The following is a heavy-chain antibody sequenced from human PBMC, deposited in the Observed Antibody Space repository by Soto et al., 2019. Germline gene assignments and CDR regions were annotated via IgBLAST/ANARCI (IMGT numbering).Heavy chain of an antibody. V-gene: IGHV1-69*02. CDR3: AASYGSGYRAFDY. CDR2: INPIVSMS. D-gene: IGHD3-10*01. CDR1: GDTFSFYT. J-gene: IGHJ4*02. Sequence: ASVKVSCKASGDTFSFYTINWVRQAPGLGLEWVGRINPIVSMSNYAQKFQGRVSMTADKSTSTAYMELRSLRSDDTAMYFCAASYGSGYRAFDYWGQGALVTVSS.